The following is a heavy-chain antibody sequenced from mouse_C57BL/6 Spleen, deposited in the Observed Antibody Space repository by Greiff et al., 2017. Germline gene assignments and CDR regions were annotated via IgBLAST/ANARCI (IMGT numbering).Heavy chain of an antibody. D-gene: IGHD2-5*01. J-gene: IGHJ2*01. CDR1: GYTFTSYT. CDR3: ARSGNSNVEYFDY. CDR2: INPSSGYT. V-gene: IGHV1-4*01. Sequence: QVQLKESGAELARPGASVKMSCKASGYTFTSYTMHWVKQRPGQGLEWIGYINPSSGYTKYNQKFKDKATLTADKSSSTAYMQLSSLTSEDSAVYYCARSGNSNVEYFDYWGQGTTLTVSS.